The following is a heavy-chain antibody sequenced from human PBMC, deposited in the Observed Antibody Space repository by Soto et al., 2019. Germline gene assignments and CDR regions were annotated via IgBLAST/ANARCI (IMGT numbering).Heavy chain of an antibody. CDR3: AKDGFIVVVPAARSYYFDY. J-gene: IGHJ4*02. D-gene: IGHD2-2*01. CDR1: GFTFSSYA. V-gene: IGHV3-23*01. Sequence: GGSLRLSCAASGFTFSSYAMSWVRQAPGKGLEWVSAISGSGGSTYYADSVKGRFTISRDNSKNTLYLQMNSLRAEDTAVYYCAKDGFIVVVPAARSYYFDYWGQGTLVTVSS. CDR2: ISGSGGST.